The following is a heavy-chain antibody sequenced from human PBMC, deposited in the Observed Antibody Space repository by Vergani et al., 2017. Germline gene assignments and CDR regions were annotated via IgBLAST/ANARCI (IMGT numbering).Heavy chain of an antibody. D-gene: IGHD1-1*01. V-gene: IGHV3-23*01. CDR1: GFTFSSYA. CDR2: ISGSGGNT. Sequence: EVQLLESGGGLVQPGGSLRLSCAASGFTFSSYAMSWVRQVPGKGLEWVSGISGSGGNTYYANSVKGRFTISRDNSMNTLYLQMNSLRADDTAVYYCARWGNEKRLDSWGQGTLVTVSS. CDR3: ARWGNEKRLDS. J-gene: IGHJ5*01.